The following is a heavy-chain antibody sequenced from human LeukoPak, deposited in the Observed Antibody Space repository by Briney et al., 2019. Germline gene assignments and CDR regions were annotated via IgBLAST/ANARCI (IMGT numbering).Heavy chain of an antibody. CDR3: ARSLAAAGSVHFDY. V-gene: IGHV4-34*01. CDR2: INHSGST. CDR1: GGSFSGYY. D-gene: IGHD6-13*01. Sequence: SETLSLTCAVYGGSFSGYYWSWIRQPPGKGLEWIGEINHSGSTNYNPSLKSRVTISVDTSKNQFSLKLSSVTAADTAVYYCARSLAAAGSVHFDYWGQETLVTVSS. J-gene: IGHJ4*02.